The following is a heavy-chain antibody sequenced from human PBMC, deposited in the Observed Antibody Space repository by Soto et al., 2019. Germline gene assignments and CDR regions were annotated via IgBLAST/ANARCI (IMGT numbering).Heavy chain of an antibody. Sequence: GASVKVSCKVSGYTLTELFMHWVRQAPGKGLEWMGGFDPEDGETIYAQKFQGRVTMTEDTSTDTAYMELRSLRSDDTAVYYCARDWAAAGPYDYWGQGTLVTVSS. CDR1: GYTLTELF. CDR2: FDPEDGET. CDR3: ARDWAAAGPYDY. J-gene: IGHJ4*02. D-gene: IGHD6-13*01. V-gene: IGHV1-24*01.